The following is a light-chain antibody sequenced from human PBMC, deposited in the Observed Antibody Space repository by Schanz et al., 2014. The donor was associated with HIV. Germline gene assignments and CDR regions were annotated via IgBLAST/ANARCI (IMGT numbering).Light chain of an antibody. V-gene: IGKV1-5*03. Sequence: DIQMTQSPSTLSASVGDRIAITCRASQSIGDWLAWYQQKPGTAPTLLIYKASKLERGVPSRFSGSGSGTVFTLTISGLQPDDFATYFCQQCVTYPYTFGQGTRLDVK. CDR2: KAS. J-gene: IGKJ2*01. CDR3: QQCVTYPYT. CDR1: QSIGDW.